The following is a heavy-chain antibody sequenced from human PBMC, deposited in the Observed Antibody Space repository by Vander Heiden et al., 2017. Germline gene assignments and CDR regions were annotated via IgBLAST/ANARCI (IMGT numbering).Heavy chain of an antibody. J-gene: IGHJ5*02. D-gene: IGHD2-2*01. CDR2: IYYSGST. CDR3: ARELRCSSTSCYSNWFDP. V-gene: IGHV4-59*01. Sequence: QVQLQESGPGLVKPSETLSLTCTVSGGSISSYYWSWIRQPPGKGLEWIGYIYYSGSTNYNPSLKSRVTISVDTSKNQFSLKLSFVTAADTAVYYCARELRCSSTSCYSNWFDPWGQGTRVTVSS. CDR1: GGSISSYY.